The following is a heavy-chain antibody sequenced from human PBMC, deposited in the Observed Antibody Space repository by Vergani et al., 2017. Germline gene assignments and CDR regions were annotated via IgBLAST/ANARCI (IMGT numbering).Heavy chain of an antibody. D-gene: IGHD2-2*02. CDR2: INPNSGGK. J-gene: IGHJ3*02. V-gene: IGHV1-2*02. CDR3: ARDGANCSSTSCYRGHDAFDI. CDR1: GYTFTGYY. Sequence: QVQLVQSGAEVKKPGASVKVSCKASGYTFTGYYMHWVRQAPGQGLEWMGWINPNSGGKNYAQKFQGRVTMTRDTSISTAYMELSRLRSDDTAVYYCARDGANCSSTSCYRGHDAFDIWGQGTMVTVSS.